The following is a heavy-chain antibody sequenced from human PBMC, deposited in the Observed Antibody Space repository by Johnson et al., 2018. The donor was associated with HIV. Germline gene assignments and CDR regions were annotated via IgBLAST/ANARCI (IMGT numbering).Heavy chain of an antibody. Sequence: VQLVESGGGVVRPGGSLRLSCAASGFTFDDYGMSWVRQAPGKGLEWVSAIGTAGDTYYPGSVKGRVTISRENAKNSLYLQMNSLRAEDTAVYYCASLDAFYIWGQGTMVTVSS. CDR3: ASLDAFYI. CDR2: IGTAGDT. J-gene: IGHJ3*02. V-gene: IGHV3-13*01. CDR1: GFTFDDYG.